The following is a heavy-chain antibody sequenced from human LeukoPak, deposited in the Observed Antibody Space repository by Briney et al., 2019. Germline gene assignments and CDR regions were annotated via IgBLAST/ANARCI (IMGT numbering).Heavy chain of an antibody. CDR1: GFTFSTYW. CDR2: IKQDGSEK. J-gene: IGHJ4*02. CDR3: ARGDGYNNFDY. V-gene: IGHV3-7*03. Sequence: PGGSLRLSCAASGFTFSTYWMSWVRQAPGKGLEWVVNIKQDGSEKYYVDSVKGRFTISRDNSKNTLYLQMNSLRAEDTAVYYCARGDGYNNFDYWGQGTLVTVSS. D-gene: IGHD5-24*01.